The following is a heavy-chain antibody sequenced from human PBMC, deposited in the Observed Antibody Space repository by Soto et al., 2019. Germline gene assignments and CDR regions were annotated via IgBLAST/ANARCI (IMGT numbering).Heavy chain of an antibody. Sequence: YYWGWIRQPPWKGLEWIGSIYYSGSTYYNPSLKSRVTISVDTSKNQFSLKLSSVTAADTAVYYCARRRASSSWYGRFAFDIWGQGTMVTVSS. J-gene: IGHJ3*02. CDR3: ARRRASSSWYGRFAFDI. D-gene: IGHD6-13*01. CDR2: IYYSGST. CDR1: YY. V-gene: IGHV4-39*01.